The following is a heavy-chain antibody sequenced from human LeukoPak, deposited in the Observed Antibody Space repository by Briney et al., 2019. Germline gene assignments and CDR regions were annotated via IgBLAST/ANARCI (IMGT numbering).Heavy chain of an antibody. CDR2: IYSGGST. V-gene: IGHV3-66*01. CDR3: ARYTSSPGEGMDV. CDR1: GLTVSSNY. D-gene: IGHD3-16*01. Sequence: GGSLRLSCAASGLTVSSNYMSWVRQAPEKGLEWVSVIYSGGSTNYADSVKGRFTISRDNSKNTLYLQMNNLRAEDTAVYYCARYTSSPGEGMDVWGQGTTVTVSS. J-gene: IGHJ6*02.